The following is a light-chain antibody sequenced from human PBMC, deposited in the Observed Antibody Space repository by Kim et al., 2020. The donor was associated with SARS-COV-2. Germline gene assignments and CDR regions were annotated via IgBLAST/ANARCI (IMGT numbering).Light chain of an antibody. V-gene: IGKV3-15*01. J-gene: IGKJ4*01. CDR2: GAS. CDR3: QRYNDWPLIS. Sequence: IVMTQSPATLSVSPGERVTLSCRASQSVRNNLAWYQQRPGQAPRLLLYGASTRATDIPARFSGSGSGTEFTLTIRSLQSEDLAVYYCQRYNDWPLISFGGGTKVDIK. CDR1: QSVRNN.